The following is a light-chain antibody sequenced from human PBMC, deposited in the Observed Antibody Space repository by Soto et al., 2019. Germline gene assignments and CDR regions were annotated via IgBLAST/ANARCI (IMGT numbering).Light chain of an antibody. CDR1: QSVSNNY. V-gene: IGKV3-20*01. Sequence: EVVLTQSPGTLSLSPGERATLSCRASQSVSNNYFAWYQQKPGHAPRLLIFGSSDRATGIPDRFNGSGSGTDFTLTISRLEPEDFAVYYCHQYGSSPPYTFGQGTKLEIK. CDR2: GSS. CDR3: HQYGSSPPYT. J-gene: IGKJ2*01.